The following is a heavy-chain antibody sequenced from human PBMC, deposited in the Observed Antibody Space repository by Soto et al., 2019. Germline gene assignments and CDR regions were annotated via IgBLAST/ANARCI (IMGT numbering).Heavy chain of an antibody. D-gene: IGHD3-22*01. J-gene: IGHJ5*02. CDR3: AREDDYYDSSGYGS. CDR2: ISAYNGNT. CDR1: GYTFTSYG. Sequence: ASVKFYCKASGYTFTSYGTSLVRQAPGQGLEWMGWISAYNGNTNYAQKLQGRVTMTTDTSTSTAYMELRSLRSDDTAVYYCAREDDYYDSSGYGSWGQGTLVTVSS. V-gene: IGHV1-18*04.